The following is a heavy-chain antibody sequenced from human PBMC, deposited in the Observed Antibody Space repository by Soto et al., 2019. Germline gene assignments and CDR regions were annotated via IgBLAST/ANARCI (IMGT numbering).Heavy chain of an antibody. CDR3: AAQGGIVATTFDY. Sequence: EVRLLESGGGLVQPGGSLRLSCAASGFTFSSYAMSWVRQAPGKGLEWVSAISGSGGSTYYADSVRGRFTISRDNSKNTLYLKMNSLRAEDTAVYYCAAQGGIVATTFDYWGQGTLVTVSS. V-gene: IGHV3-23*01. CDR2: ISGSGGST. D-gene: IGHD5-12*01. CDR1: GFTFSSYA. J-gene: IGHJ4*02.